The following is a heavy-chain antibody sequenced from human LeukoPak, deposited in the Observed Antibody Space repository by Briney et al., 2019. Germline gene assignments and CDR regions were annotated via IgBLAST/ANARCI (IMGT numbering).Heavy chain of an antibody. V-gene: IGHV3-30*02. CDR1: GFTVSSYG. CDR3: AKDSAVVAATPENYFDY. Sequence: GGSLRLSCAASGFTVSSYGMHWVRQAPGKGLEWVAFIQYDGSNKYYTDSAKGRFTISRDNSRNTMYVQMNSLRPEDTAVYYCAKDSAVVAATPENYFDYWGQGTLVTVSS. J-gene: IGHJ4*02. CDR2: IQYDGSNK. D-gene: IGHD2-15*01.